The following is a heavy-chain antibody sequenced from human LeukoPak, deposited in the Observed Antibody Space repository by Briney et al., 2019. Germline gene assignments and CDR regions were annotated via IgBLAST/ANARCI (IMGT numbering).Heavy chain of an antibody. J-gene: IGHJ4*02. Sequence: ASVKVSCKVSGYTVTELSMRWVRQAPGKGHEWMGGFDPEDGETVYAQNFQGRVTMTEDTSTDTAYMELSRLRSEDTAVYYCAGGGVTAILDYWGQGTLVTVSS. V-gene: IGHV1-24*01. D-gene: IGHD2-21*02. CDR1: GYTVTELS. CDR3: AGGGVTAILDY. CDR2: FDPEDGET.